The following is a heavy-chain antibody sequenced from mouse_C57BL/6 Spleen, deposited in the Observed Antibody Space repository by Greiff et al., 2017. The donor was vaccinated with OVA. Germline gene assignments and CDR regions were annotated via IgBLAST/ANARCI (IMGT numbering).Heavy chain of an antibody. D-gene: IGHD1-2*01. Sequence: EVHLVESGGDLVKPGGSLKLSCAASGFTFSSYGMSWVRQTPDKRLEWVATISSGGSYTYYPDSVKGRFTISRDNAKNTLYLQMSSLKSEDTAMYYCARGRHSAMDYWGQGTSVTVSS. CDR1: GFTFSSYG. J-gene: IGHJ4*01. CDR3: ARGRHSAMDY. V-gene: IGHV5-6*01. CDR2: ISSGGSYT.